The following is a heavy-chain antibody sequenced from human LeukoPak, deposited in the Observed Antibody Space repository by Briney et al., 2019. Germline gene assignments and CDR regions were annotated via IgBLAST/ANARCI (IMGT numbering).Heavy chain of an antibody. CDR2: SNDSGGT. V-gene: IGHV4-34*01. Sequence: SETLSLTCAVYGGTFSGYYWSWIRQPPGKRLEWVGESNDSGGTNYNPSLKSRVTTSVDTSKNQFSLKLSSVTAADTAVYYCARYYDFWSGYYTPNYYMDVWGKGTTVTVSS. J-gene: IGHJ6*03. D-gene: IGHD3-3*01. CDR3: ARYYDFWSGYYTPNYYMDV. CDR1: GGTFSGYY.